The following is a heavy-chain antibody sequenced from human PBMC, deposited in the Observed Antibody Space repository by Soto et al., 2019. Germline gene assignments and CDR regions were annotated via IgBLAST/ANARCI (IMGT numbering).Heavy chain of an antibody. J-gene: IGHJ4*02. CDR1: GDSTSNYY. V-gene: IGHV4-59*01. Sequence: SETLSLTCIISGDSTSNYYWSWIRQSPGKGLEWIGYISYSGNTNYNPSLKSRVTISVDTSKDQHSLKVTSVTAADTAMYYCACLRGKRGSPTDYWGQGTQVTVSS. D-gene: IGHD2-15*01. CDR2: ISYSGNT. CDR3: ACLRGKRGSPTDY.